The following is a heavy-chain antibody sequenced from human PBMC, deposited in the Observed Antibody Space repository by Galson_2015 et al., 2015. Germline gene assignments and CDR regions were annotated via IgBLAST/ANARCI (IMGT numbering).Heavy chain of an antibody. J-gene: IGHJ4*02. Sequence: ETLSLTCTVSGGSVTSDSYYWSWIRQPPGKGLEWIGNIYYSGSASYNPSLKSRVTISMDTSKNQFSLNLNSVTAADTAVYYCAREVDTSGWYLDYWGQGTLVTVSS. CDR1: GGSVTSDSYY. D-gene: IGHD6-19*01. CDR2: IYYSGSA. CDR3: AREVDTSGWYLDY. V-gene: IGHV4-61*01.